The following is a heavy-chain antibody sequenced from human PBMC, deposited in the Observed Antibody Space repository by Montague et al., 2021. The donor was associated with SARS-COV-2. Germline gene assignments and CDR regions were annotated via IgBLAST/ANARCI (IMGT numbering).Heavy chain of an antibody. CDR1: GFSVSTNY. V-gene: IGHV3-53*01. Sequence: SLRLSCAASGFSVSTNYMSWLRQAPGKGLEWVSVIFANGNAYYADSVKGRFTTSRDNSKNTVFLQVNSLRVEDTAVYYCARDSPGAGGRGIHYWGPGSLVTVSS. J-gene: IGHJ4*02. CDR2: IFANGNA. CDR3: ARDSPGAGGRGIHY. D-gene: IGHD1-26*01.